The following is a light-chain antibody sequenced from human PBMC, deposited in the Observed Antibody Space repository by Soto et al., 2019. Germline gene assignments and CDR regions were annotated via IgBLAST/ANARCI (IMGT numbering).Light chain of an antibody. J-gene: IGKJ1*01. CDR2: DAS. Sequence: DIQMTQSPSTLSASVGDRVTITCRASQSISSWLAWYQQKPGKAPKLLIYDASSLESGVPSRFSGSGSGTECTLTIRRLQPDDFATYYCQQYNSYSGTFGQGTKVEIK. V-gene: IGKV1-5*01. CDR3: QQYNSYSGT. CDR1: QSISSW.